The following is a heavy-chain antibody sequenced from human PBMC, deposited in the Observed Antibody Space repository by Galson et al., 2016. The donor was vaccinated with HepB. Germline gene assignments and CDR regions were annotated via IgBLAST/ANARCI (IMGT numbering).Heavy chain of an antibody. V-gene: IGHV5-51*01. CDR3: AGATNGNCYWDY. Sequence: QSGAEVKKPGESLKISCKASGYSFTSYWIGWVRQMPGKGLEWMGIIYPGHSDTKYSTSFQGQVAISADKSISTADLHWSSLKASDTAMYYCAGATNGNCYWDYWGQGILVTVSS. J-gene: IGHJ4*02. CDR1: GYSFTSYW. D-gene: IGHD2-21*01. CDR2: IYPGHSDT.